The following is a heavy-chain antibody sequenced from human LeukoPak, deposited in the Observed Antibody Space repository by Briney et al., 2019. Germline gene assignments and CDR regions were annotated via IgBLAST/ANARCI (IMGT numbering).Heavy chain of an antibody. CDR1: GGSISSSSYY. CDR3: ARQFPAAVDY. V-gene: IGHV4-39*01. D-gene: IGHD2-2*01. J-gene: IGHJ4*02. CDR2: IYYSGST. Sequence: SETLSLTCTVSGGSISSSSYYWGWIRQPPGKGLEWIGSIYYSGSTYYNPSLKSRVTISVDTSKNQFSLKLSSVTAADTAVYYCARQFPAAVDYWGQGTLVTVSS.